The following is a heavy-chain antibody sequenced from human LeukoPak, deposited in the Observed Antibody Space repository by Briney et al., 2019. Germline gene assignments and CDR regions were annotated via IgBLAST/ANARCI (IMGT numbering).Heavy chain of an antibody. CDR2: IYHSGST. CDR1: GGSISSGGYS. V-gene: IGHV4-30-2*01. J-gene: IGHJ4*02. D-gene: IGHD3-22*01. Sequence: PSETLSLTCAVSGGSISSGGYSWSWIRQPPGKGLEWIGYIYHSGSTYYNPSLKSRVTISVDRSKNQFSLKLSSVTAADTAVYYCARDPHPYDSSGYSSFDYWGQGTLVTVSS. CDR3: ARDPHPYDSSGYSSFDY.